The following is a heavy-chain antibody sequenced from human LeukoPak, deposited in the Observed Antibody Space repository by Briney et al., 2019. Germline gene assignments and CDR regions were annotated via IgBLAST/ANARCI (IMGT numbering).Heavy chain of an antibody. CDR3: AKATQLGYCSSTSCSNFDY. J-gene: IGHJ4*02. CDR2: ISGSGGST. V-gene: IGHV3-23*01. CDR1: GFTFSSYA. Sequence: RSGGSLRLSCAASGFTFSSYAMSWVRQAPGKGLEWVSAISGSGGSTYYADSVKGRFTISRDNSKNTLYLRMNSLRAEDTAVYYCAKATQLGYCSSTSCSNFDYWGQGTLVTVSS. D-gene: IGHD2-2*01.